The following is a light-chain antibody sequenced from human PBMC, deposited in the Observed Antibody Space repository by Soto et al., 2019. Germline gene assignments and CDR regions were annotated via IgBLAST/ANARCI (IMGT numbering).Light chain of an antibody. CDR1: QSVSKSY. CDR2: GAS. CDR3: LQYGLPPRT. V-gene: IGKV3-20*01. J-gene: IGKJ1*01. Sequence: EIVLTQSPGTLSLSPGERATLSCRGSQSVSKSYLAWYQQKPGQAPRLLIYGASSRATGIPDRFSGSGSGTDFTLTISRLEPEDFAVYYCLQYGLPPRTFGQGTKVEIK.